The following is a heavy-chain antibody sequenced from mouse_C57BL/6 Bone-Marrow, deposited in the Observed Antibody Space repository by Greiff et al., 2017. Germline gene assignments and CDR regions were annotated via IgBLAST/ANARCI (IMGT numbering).Heavy chain of an antibody. CDR1: GYTFTSYT. J-gene: IGHJ3*01. CDR3: ARRSLAFAY. CDR2: INPSSGYT. Sequence: QVQLQQSGAELARPGASVKMSCKASGYTFTSYTMHWVKQRPGQGLEWIGYINPSSGYTKYNQKFKDKATLTADKSSGTAYMQLSSLTSEDSVVYYCARRSLAFAYWGEGTLVTVSA. V-gene: IGHV1-4*01.